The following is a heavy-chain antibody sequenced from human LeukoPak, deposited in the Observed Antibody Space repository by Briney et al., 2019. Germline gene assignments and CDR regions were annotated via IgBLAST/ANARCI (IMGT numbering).Heavy chain of an antibody. Sequence: SGRSLRLSCAASGFTFDDYAMHWVRQAPGKGLEWVSGISWNSGSIGYADSVKGRFTISRDNAKNSLYLQMNSLRAEDTALYYCAKEHSSSYLDYWGQGTLVTVSS. D-gene: IGHD6-13*01. V-gene: IGHV3-9*01. CDR2: ISWNSGSI. CDR3: AKEHSSSYLDY. CDR1: GFTFDDYA. J-gene: IGHJ4*02.